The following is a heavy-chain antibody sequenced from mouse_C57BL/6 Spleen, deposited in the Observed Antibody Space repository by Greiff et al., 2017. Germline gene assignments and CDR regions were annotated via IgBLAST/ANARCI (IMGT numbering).Heavy chain of an antibody. CDR2: IYPRSGNT. J-gene: IGHJ1*03. D-gene: IGHD1-1*01. CDR1: GYTFTSYG. CDR3: ARDYYDSSWYFDV. V-gene: IGHV1-81*01. Sequence: LQQSGAELARPGASVKLSCKASGYTFTSYGISWVKQRTGEGLEWVGEIYPRSGNTYYTEKFKGKGTLTADKSSSTAYMELRSLTSEDSAVYICARDYYDSSWYFDVWGTGTTVTVSS.